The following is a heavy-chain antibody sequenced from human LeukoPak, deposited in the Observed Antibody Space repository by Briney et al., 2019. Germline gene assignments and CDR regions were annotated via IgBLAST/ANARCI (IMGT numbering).Heavy chain of an antibody. Sequence: GESLKVSFKASGYRFSNYWIGWVRQLPGKGLEWMGIIYPADSNTLYSPSFQGQVTISADKSISTAYLQWSSLKASDTAMYYCARRYYHSSEFDPWGQGTLVTVSS. D-gene: IGHD3-22*01. CDR3: ARRYYHSSEFDP. CDR1: GYRFSNYW. J-gene: IGHJ5*02. V-gene: IGHV5-51*01. CDR2: IYPADSNT.